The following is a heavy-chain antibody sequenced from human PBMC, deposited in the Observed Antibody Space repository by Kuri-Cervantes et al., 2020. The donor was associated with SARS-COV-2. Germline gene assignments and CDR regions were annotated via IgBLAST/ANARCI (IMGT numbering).Heavy chain of an antibody. V-gene: IGHV3-72*01. CDR1: GFTFSSYA. D-gene: IGHD2-8*02. J-gene: IGHJ4*02. CDR3: ARAQSGFNTGIDY. Sequence: GGSLRLSCAASGFTFSSYAMHWVRQAPGEGLEWVARIRNKVNTYTTEYAASVKGRFSISRDDSKNSLYLQMNSLKIEDTAVYYCARAQSGFNTGIDYWGQGTVVTVSS. CDR2: IRNKVNTYTT.